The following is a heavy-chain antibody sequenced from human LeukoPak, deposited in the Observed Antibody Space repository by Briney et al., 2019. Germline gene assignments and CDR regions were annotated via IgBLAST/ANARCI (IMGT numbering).Heavy chain of an antibody. CDR2: IHHSGTT. CDR1: GYSINTGYF. D-gene: IGHD3-22*01. J-gene: IGHJ4*02. V-gene: IGHV4-38-2*02. CDR3: ARARYFDTTGYYYDFDY. Sequence: SETLSLTCTVSGYSINTGYFWAWIRQPRGKGLEWIGDIHHSGTTHSNPSLKSRVLISMDTSENQISLSLTSVTPADTAVYYCARARYFDTTGYYYDFDYWGQGILVTVSS.